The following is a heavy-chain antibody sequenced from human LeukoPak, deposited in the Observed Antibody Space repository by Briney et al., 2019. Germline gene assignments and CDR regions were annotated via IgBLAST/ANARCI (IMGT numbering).Heavy chain of an antibody. CDR3: ATARNFRFEY. CDR2: MNGEGTTI. CDR1: GLTFRTTW. J-gene: IGHJ4*02. D-gene: IGHD1-7*01. Sequence: GGSLRLSCATSGLTFRTTWMHWVRQAPGEGLVWVSRMNGEGTTIDYADSVKGRFTVSRDYAKNTLFLQMNNLRTEDTALYFCATARNFRFEYWGQGSLVIVSA. V-gene: IGHV3-74*01.